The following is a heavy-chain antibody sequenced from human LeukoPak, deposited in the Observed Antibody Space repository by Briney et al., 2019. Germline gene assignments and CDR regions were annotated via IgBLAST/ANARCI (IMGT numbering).Heavy chain of an antibody. Sequence: SQTLSLTCPVSGDSISSDYWSWVRQPPGPGLEWLGCINYSGNISYNPSIKSRVTISIDTSNNQVSLNLRSVTATDTAIYYCARLDCGADSCYNYWGRGSLVTVSS. CDR1: GDSISSDY. CDR3: ARLDCGADSCYNY. J-gene: IGHJ4*02. CDR2: INYSGNI. V-gene: IGHV4-59*08. D-gene: IGHD2-21*02.